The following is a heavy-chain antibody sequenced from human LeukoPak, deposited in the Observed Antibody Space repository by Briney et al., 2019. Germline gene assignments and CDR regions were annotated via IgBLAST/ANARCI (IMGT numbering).Heavy chain of an antibody. Sequence: PGGSLRLSCAASGFTFDSYAMSWVRQAPGEGLEWVSGISRSGGSTYYADSVKGRFTISRDNSKNTLYLQMNSLRAEDTAVYFCAKESSDGSWDWGQGALVTVSS. J-gene: IGHJ4*02. CDR3: AKESSDGSWD. CDR1: GFTFDSYA. CDR2: ISRSGGST. D-gene: IGHD6-25*01. V-gene: IGHV3-23*01.